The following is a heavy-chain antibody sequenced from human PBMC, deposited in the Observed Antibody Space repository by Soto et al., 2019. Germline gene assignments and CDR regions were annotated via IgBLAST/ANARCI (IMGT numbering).Heavy chain of an antibody. J-gene: IGHJ4*02. V-gene: IGHV4-59*01. CDR1: GGSISHYY. D-gene: IGHD3-16*01. CDR2: ISYSGST. CDR3: ARGSDGDYSDY. Sequence: QVHLQESGPGLVKPSETLSLTCTVSGGSISHYYWTWIRQPPGKGLEWIGYISYSGSTTYNPSLKSRVTISLDTSNKQLSLKLSSVTAADTAVYYCARGSDGDYSDYWGQGTLVTVSS.